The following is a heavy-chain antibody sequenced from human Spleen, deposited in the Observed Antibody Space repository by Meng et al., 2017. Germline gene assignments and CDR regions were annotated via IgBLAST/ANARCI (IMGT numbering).Heavy chain of an antibody. CDR2: INPNSGGT. V-gene: IGHV1-2*02. CDR3: ARDGIAVAGTDY. CDR1: GYNFPDYY. D-gene: IGHD6-19*01. J-gene: IGHJ4*02. Sequence: ASVKVSCKPSGYNFPDYYIHWVRQAPGQGLEWMGWINPNSGGTNYAQKFQGRVTMTRDTSISTAYMELSRLRSDDTAVYYCARDGIAVAGTDYWGQGTLVTVSS.